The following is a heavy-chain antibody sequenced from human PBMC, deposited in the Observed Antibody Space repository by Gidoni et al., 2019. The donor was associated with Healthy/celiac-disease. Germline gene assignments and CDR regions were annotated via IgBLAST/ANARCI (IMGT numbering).Heavy chain of an antibody. J-gene: IGHJ5*02. CDR3: ARDLGYSEGWFDP. Sequence: QVQLVESGGGVVQPGRSMRLSCAASGFTFSSYAMPWVRQAPGKGLEGVAVISYDGSNKYYADSVKGRFTISRDNSKNTLYLQMNSLRAEDTAVYYCARDLGYSEGWFDPWGQGTLVTVSS. V-gene: IGHV3-30-3*01. CDR2: ISYDGSNK. D-gene: IGHD5-18*01. CDR1: GFTFSSYA.